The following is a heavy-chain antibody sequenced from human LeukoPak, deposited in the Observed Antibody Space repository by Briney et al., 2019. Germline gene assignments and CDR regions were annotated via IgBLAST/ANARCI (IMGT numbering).Heavy chain of an antibody. CDR1: GGSVSSGSYY. V-gene: IGHV4-61*01. D-gene: IGHD3-3*01. Sequence: SETLSLTCTVSGGSVSSGSYYWSWIRQPPGKGLEWIGYIYYSGSTNYNPSLKSRVTISVDTSKNQFSLKLSSVTAPDTAVYYCARGGIFGVVIVQPYFDYWGQGTLVTVSS. CDR3: ARGGIFGVVIVQPYFDY. CDR2: IYYSGST. J-gene: IGHJ4*02.